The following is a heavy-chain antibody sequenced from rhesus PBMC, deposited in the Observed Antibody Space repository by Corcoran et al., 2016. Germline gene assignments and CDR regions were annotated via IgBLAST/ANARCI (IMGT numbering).Heavy chain of an antibody. CDR1: GFNFGDFF. CDR3: TTQYSSSHDY. CDR2: ITDTGKTI. J-gene: IGHJ4*01. V-gene: IGHV3-7*01. Sequence: EVQLVESGGGLVQPGGSLRLSCAASGFNFGDFFMPWVRQAPGKGLEWVSSITDTGKTIYYTGSVKGRFTVSRDNAKNSLSLKMNSLRAEDTAVYYCTTQYSSSHDYWGQGVLVTVSS. D-gene: IGHD6-43*01.